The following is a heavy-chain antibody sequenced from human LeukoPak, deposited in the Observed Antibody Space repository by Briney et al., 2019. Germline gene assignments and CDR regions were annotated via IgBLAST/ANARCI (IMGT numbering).Heavy chain of an antibody. V-gene: IGHV4-30-2*01. J-gene: IGHJ4*02. Sequence: SQTLSLTCAVSGGSISSGGYSWSWIRQPPGKGLEWIGYIYHSGSTYYNPSLKSRVTISVDRSKDQFSLKLSSVTAADTAVYYCARQYSGYDAFDYWGQGTLVTVSS. D-gene: IGHD5-12*01. CDR3: ARQYSGYDAFDY. CDR1: GGSISSGGYS. CDR2: IYHSGST.